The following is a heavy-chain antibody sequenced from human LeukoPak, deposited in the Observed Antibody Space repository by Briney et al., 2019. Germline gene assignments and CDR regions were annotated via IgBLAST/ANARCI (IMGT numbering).Heavy chain of an antibody. J-gene: IGHJ4*02. CDR1: GFTFSSYE. CDR2: ISSSGSSI. Sequence: GGSLRLSCAASGFTFSSYEMNWVRQAPGKGLEWVSYISSSGSSIYYADSVKGRFTISRDNAKNSLYLQMNSLRAEDTAVYYCAREVTGREGAYFDYWGQGTLVTVSS. CDR3: AREVTGREGAYFDY. D-gene: IGHD1-26*01. V-gene: IGHV3-48*03.